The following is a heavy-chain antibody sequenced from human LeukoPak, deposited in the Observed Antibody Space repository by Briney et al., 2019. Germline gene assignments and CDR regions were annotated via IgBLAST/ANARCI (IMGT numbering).Heavy chain of an antibody. J-gene: IGHJ5*02. Sequence: SQTLSLTCTVSGGSISSGGYYWSWIRQHPGKGLEWIGYIYYSRSTYYNPSLKSRVTISVDTSKNQFSLKLSSVTAADTAVYYCAREGPYPNDATFDPWGQGTLVTVSS. V-gene: IGHV4-31*03. CDR1: GGSISSGGYY. CDR3: AREGPYPNDATFDP. CDR2: IYYSRST. D-gene: IGHD1-1*01.